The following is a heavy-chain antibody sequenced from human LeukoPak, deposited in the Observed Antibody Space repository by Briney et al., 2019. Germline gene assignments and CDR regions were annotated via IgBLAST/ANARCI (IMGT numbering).Heavy chain of an antibody. Sequence: PGGSLRLSCAASGFTFSSYAMSWVRQAPGKGLEWVSAISGSGAGTYYADSVKGRFIISRDNSRDTLDLQMDSLRAEDTAVYYCAKEARGYCSTSTCYYFDYWGQGTLVTVSS. J-gene: IGHJ4*02. CDR1: GFTFSSYA. CDR3: AKEARGYCSTSTCYYFDY. V-gene: IGHV3-23*01. D-gene: IGHD2-2*01. CDR2: ISGSGAGT.